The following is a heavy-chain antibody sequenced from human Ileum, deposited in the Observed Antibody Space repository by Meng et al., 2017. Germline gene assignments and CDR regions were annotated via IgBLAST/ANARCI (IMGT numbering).Heavy chain of an antibody. CDR1: GFTFRNAW. CDR2: IRRKTDATTT. CDR3: TAEDPQYYFDY. J-gene: IGHJ4*02. Sequence: EVQLVESGGGLVKPGGSLRLSCAGSGFTFRNAWLSWVHQAPGKGLEWIARIRRKTDATTTDYVAPVKGRFTISRDDSENTLFLQMNSLKTEDTAVYYCTAEDPQYYFDYWGQGTLVTVSS. V-gene: IGHV3-15*01.